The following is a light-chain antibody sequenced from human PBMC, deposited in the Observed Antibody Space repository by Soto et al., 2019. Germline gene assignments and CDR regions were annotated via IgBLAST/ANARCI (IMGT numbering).Light chain of an antibody. CDR1: QSIGYW. CDR2: KAS. Sequence: DIQMTQSPSTLSASVGDRVTLICRASQSIGYWLAWYQQKPGKAPKVLIHKASSLASGVPSRFSGSGSGTQFTLTISSLQPDGFATYYCQQYNSYFYTFGQGTKLEI. CDR3: QQYNSYFYT. V-gene: IGKV1-5*03. J-gene: IGKJ2*01.